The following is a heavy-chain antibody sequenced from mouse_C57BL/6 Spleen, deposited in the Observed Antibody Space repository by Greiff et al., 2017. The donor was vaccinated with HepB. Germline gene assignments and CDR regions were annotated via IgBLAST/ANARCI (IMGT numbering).Heavy chain of an antibody. CDR3: AREDGYNYGAY. CDR1: GYTFTSYW. D-gene: IGHD2-3*01. CDR2: IHPNSGST. V-gene: IGHV1-64*01. Sequence: VQLQQPGAELVKPGASVKLSCKASGYTFTSYWMHWVKQRPGQGLEWIGMIHPNSGSTNYNEKFKSKATLTVDKSSSTAYMQLSSLTSEDSAVYYCAREDGYNYGAYWGQGTLVTVSA. J-gene: IGHJ3*01.